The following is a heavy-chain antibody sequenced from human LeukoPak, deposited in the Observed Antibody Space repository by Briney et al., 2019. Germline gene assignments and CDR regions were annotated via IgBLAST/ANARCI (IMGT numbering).Heavy chain of an antibody. D-gene: IGHD4-17*01. CDR1: GYTFTSYA. J-gene: IGHJ4*02. Sequence: GASVKVPCKASGYTFTSYAMHWVRQAPGQRLEWMGWINAGNGNTKYSQKFQGRVTITRDTSASTAYMEMSSLRSEDTAVYYCARADGDYVFDYWGQGTLVTVSS. CDR2: INAGNGNT. V-gene: IGHV1-3*01. CDR3: ARADGDYVFDY.